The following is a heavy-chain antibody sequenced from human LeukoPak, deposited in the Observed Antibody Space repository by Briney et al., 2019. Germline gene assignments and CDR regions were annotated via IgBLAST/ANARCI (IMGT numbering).Heavy chain of an antibody. J-gene: IGHJ4*02. Sequence: GGSLRLSCAASGFTFSSYGMHWVRQAPGKGLEWVAVISYDGSNKYYADSVKGRFTISRDNSKNTLYLQMNSLRAEDTAVYYCAKSNSGSVLSYFDYWGQGTLVTVSS. CDR3: AKSNSGSVLSYFDY. D-gene: IGHD1-26*01. V-gene: IGHV3-30*18. CDR2: ISYDGSNK. CDR1: GFTFSSYG.